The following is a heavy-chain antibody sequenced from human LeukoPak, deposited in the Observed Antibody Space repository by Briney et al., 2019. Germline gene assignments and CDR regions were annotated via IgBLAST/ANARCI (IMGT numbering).Heavy chain of an antibody. V-gene: IGHV3-15*01. CDR1: SLSVSLAW. CDR2: IKTKRDGGTI. J-gene: IGHJ3*02. D-gene: IGHD1-20*01. CDR3: TRVQGGTYNSFDI. Sequence: PGGSLRLSCAASSLSVSLAWPSWVPHAPGEGLEWVGRIKTKRDGGTIDYAAPVKGKFTIEGDESKDTVYLEMNELKTEDTAVYYCTRVQGGTYNSFDIWGQGTVVTVSS.